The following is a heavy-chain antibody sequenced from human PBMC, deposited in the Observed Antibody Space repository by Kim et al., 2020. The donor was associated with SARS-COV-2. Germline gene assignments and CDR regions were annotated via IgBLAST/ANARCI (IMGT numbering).Heavy chain of an antibody. CDR2: TYYRSKWFN. V-gene: IGHV6-1*01. CDR1: GDSVSSNNAA. J-gene: IGHJ6*02. Sequence: SQTLSLTCPISGDSVSSNNAAWNWIRQSPSRGLEWLGRTYYRSKWFNDYALSVKSRITINPDTSKNHFSLQLSSVTPEDTAVYYCANGGSGLGGMNVWGQGTTVTVSS. CDR3: ANGGSGLGGMNV. D-gene: IGHD3-16*01.